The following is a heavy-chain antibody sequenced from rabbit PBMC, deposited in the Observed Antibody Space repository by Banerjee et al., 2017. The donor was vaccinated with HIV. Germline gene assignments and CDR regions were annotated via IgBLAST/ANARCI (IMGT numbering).Heavy chain of an antibody. CDR3: GRDLAGVVGWNLNL. D-gene: IGHD4-1*01. CDR2: INTSSGNT. V-gene: IGHV1S40*01. Sequence: LTLTCTASGFTISSRYYMCWVRQAPGKGLEWIACINTSSGNTVYASWAKGRFTISKTSSTTVTLQMTSLTAADTATYFCGRDLAGVVGWNLNLWGQGTLVTVS. CDR1: GFTISSRYY. J-gene: IGHJ4*01.